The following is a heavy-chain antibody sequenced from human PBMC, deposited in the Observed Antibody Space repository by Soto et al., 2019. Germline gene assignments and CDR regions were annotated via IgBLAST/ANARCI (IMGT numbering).Heavy chain of an antibody. CDR2: IIPIFGIA. CDR1: GGTFSSYA. CDR3: ARDPNPNYDILTGYLDWYFDL. D-gene: IGHD3-9*01. V-gene: IGHV1-69*10. J-gene: IGHJ2*01. Sequence: ASVKVSYKASGGTFSSYAISWVRQAPGQGLEWMGGIIPIFGIANYAQKFQGRVTITADKSTSTAYMELSSLRSEDTAVYYCARDPNPNYDILTGYLDWYFDLWGRGTLVTVSS.